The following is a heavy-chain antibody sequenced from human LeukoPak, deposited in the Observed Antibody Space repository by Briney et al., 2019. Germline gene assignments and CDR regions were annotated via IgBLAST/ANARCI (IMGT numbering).Heavy chain of an antibody. CDR3: ARHGGTFDP. J-gene: IGHJ5*02. CDR2: INHSGNT. V-gene: IGHV4-59*08. CDR1: GYSITSYD. D-gene: IGHD3-16*01. Sequence: PSETLSLTCTVSGYSITSYDWSWIRQPPGKGLEWIGFINHSGNTNYNPSLKSRVTLSVDTSKSQFSLRLSSVTAADTAVYYRARHGGTFDPWGQGTLVTVSS.